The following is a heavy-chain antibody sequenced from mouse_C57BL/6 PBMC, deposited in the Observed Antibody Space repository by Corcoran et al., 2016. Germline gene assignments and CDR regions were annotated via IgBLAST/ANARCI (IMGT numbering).Heavy chain of an antibody. D-gene: IGHD4-1*01. CDR2: IDPETGGT. CDR1: GYTFTDYE. V-gene: IGHV1-15*01. J-gene: IGHJ4*01. CDR3: TRRDWEGAMDY. Sequence: QVQLQQSGAELVRPGASVTLSCKASGYTFTDYEMHWVKQTPVHGLEWIGAIDPETGGTAYNQKFKGKAILTADKSSSTAYMELRSLTSEDSAVYYCTRRDWEGAMDYWGQGTSVTVSS.